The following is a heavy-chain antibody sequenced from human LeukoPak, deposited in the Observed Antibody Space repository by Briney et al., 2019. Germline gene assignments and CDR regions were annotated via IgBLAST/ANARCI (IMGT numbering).Heavy chain of an antibody. V-gene: IGHV3-21*01. D-gene: IGHD3-22*01. CDR2: ISVRSNYI. J-gene: IGHJ4*02. Sequence: GGSLRLSCAASGYTFSSYSINWVRQAPGKGLEWVSSISVRSNYIYYANSVRGRFGISRDDARDSLYLQMNSLRAEDTAVYYCVRLRRNSDTSGFYYYYDYWGQGTLVTVSS. CDR3: VRLRRNSDTSGFYYYYDY. CDR1: GYTFSSYS.